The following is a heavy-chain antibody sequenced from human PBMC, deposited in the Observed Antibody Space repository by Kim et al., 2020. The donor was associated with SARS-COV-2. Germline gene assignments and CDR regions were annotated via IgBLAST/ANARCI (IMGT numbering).Heavy chain of an antibody. Sequence: YPGAVKGRFTISRENAKNSLYLQMNSLRAGDTAVYYCARGEARSGWSPDVWGQGTTVTVSS. V-gene: IGHV3-13*01. J-gene: IGHJ6*02. D-gene: IGHD3-3*01. CDR3: ARGEARSGWSPDV.